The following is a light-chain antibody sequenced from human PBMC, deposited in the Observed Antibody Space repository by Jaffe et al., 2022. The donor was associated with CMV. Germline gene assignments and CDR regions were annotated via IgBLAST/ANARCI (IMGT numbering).Light chain of an antibody. Sequence: SYDLTQPLSVSVALGQTARITCGGNKIGNKNVHWYQQKPGQAPVLVICRDSNRPSGIPERFSGSNSGNTATLTISSAQGGDEADYYCQVWDANTGVFGGGTRLTV. CDR3: QVWDANTGV. CDR2: RDS. V-gene: IGLV3-9*01. CDR1: KIGNKN. J-gene: IGLJ3*02.